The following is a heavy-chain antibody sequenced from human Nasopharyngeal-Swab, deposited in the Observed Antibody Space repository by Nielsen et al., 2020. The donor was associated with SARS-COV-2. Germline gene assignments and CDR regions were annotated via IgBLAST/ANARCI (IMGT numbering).Heavy chain of an antibody. J-gene: IGHJ4*02. CDR2: IYYSGNP. Sequence: SATLSLTCTVSGGAISSSSYYWGWIRKPPGKGLEWIGSIYYSGNPYYNPSLKSRLTVSVDTSKNQFSLRLSSVTAADTAVYYCARVGYYDSSGYSYYFDYWGQGTLVTVSS. CDR3: ARVGYYDSSGYSYYFDY. V-gene: IGHV4-39*01. CDR1: GGAISSSSYY. D-gene: IGHD3-22*01.